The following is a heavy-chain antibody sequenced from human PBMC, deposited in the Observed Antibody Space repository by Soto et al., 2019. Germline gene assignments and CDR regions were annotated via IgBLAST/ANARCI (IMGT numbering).Heavy chain of an antibody. Sequence: SETLSLTCTVCGGSISSGDYYWSWIRQPPGKGLEWIGYIYYSGSTYYNPSLKSRVTISVDTSKNQFSLKLSSVTAADTAVYYCARAFSRGGWFDPWGQGTLVTVSS. CDR3: ARAFSRGGWFDP. V-gene: IGHV4-30-4*01. CDR2: IYYSGST. CDR1: GGSISSGDYY. J-gene: IGHJ5*02.